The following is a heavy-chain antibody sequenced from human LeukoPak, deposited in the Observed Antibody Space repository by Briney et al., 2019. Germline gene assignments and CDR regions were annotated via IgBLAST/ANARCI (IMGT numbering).Heavy chain of an antibody. J-gene: IGHJ5*02. CDR2: IYYSGST. D-gene: IGHD3-10*01. V-gene: IGHV4-39*07. CDR1: GGSISSSSYY. CDR3: ARAYYGSGSYHIASSRYWFDP. Sequence: SETLSLTCTVSGGSISSSSYYWGWIRQPPGKGLEWIGSIYYSGSTYYNPSLKSRVTISVDTSKNQFSLKLSSVTAADTAVYYCARAYYGSGSYHIASSRYWFDPWGQGTLVTVSS.